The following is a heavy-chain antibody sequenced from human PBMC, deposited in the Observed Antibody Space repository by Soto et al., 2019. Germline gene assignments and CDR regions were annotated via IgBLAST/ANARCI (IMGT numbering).Heavy chain of an antibody. J-gene: IGHJ5*02. D-gene: IGHD2-15*01. CDR3: ARLTPSVAAPPIWFDP. CDR2: IIPILGIA. CDR1: GGTFSSYT. V-gene: IGHV1-69*02. Sequence: GASVKVSCKASGGTFSSYTISWVRQAPGQGLEWMGRIIPILGIANYAQKFQGRVTITADKSTSTAYMELSSLRSEDTAVYYCARLTPSVAAPPIWFDPWGQGTLVTVSS.